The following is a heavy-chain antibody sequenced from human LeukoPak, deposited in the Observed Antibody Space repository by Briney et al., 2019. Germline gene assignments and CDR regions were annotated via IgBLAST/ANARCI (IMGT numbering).Heavy chain of an antibody. D-gene: IGHD2-2*01. CDR3: ARDRRCSSTSCYYMDV. J-gene: IGHJ6*04. CDR2: IYTSGST. Sequence: SETLSLTCTVSGGSISSYHWSWIRQPAGKGLEWIGRIYTSGSTNYNPSLKSRVTMSVDTSKNQFSLKLSSVTAADTAVYYCARDRRCSSTSCYYMDVWGKGTTVTVSS. V-gene: IGHV4-4*07. CDR1: GGSISSYH.